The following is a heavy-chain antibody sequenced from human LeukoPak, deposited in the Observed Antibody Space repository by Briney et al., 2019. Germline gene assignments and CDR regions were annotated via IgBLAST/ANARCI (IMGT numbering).Heavy chain of an antibody. CDR2: IYYSGST. D-gene: IGHD4-17*01. CDR3: ARVEMGYGDFLYWYFDL. J-gene: IGHJ2*01. CDR1: GGSISSYY. V-gene: IGHV4-59*01. Sequence: SQTLSLTCAVSGGSISSYYWSWIRQPPGKGLEWIGYIYYSGSTNYNPSLKSRVTISVDTSKNQFSLKLSSVTAADTAVYYCARVEMGYGDFLYWYFDLWGRGTLVTVSS.